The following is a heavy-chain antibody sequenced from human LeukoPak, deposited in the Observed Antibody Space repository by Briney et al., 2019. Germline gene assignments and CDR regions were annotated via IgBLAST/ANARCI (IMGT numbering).Heavy chain of an antibody. J-gene: IGHJ4*02. CDR2: ISSSSSYI. CDR1: GFTFSSYS. V-gene: IGHV3-21*01. D-gene: IGHD5-12*01. Sequence: GVSLRLSCAASGFTFSSYSMNWVRQAPGKGLEWVSSISSSSSYIYYADSVKGRFTISRDNAKNSLYLQMNSLRAEDTAVYYCARDGVATAVIDYWGQGTLVTVSS. CDR3: ARDGVATAVIDY.